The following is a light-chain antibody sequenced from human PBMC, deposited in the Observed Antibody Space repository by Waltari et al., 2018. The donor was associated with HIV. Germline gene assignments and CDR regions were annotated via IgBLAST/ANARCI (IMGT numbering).Light chain of an antibody. V-gene: IGLV2-8*01. CDR3: SSYAPTNNFYVL. J-gene: IGLJ2*01. CDR2: EVT. CDR1: STDIGGYNY. Sequence: QSALTQPPSASGSPGQSVTISCTGTSTDIGGYNYVFWYQQHPGKSPKHIMTEVTKRPSGLPDRFSGSKSVNTASLTVSGLQAEDEAHYYCSSYAPTNNFYVLFGGGTALTVL.